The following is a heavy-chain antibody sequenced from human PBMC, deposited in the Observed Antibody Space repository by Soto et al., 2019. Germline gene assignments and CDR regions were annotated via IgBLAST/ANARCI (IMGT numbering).Heavy chain of an antibody. CDR1: GYTFTSYD. CDR2: MNPDSGNT. V-gene: IGHV1-8*01. CDR3: ARAREYYYGMDV. Sequence: QVQLVQSGAEVKKPGASVKVSCTASGYTFTSYDINWVRQATGQGLEWMGWMNPDSGNTGYAQKFQGRVTMTRNTSISTAYMELSSLRSEDTAVYYCARAREYYYGMDVWGQGTTVTVSS. J-gene: IGHJ6*02.